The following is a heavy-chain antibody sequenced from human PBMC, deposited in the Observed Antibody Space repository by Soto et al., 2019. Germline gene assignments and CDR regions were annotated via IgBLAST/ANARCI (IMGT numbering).Heavy chain of an antibody. J-gene: IGHJ4*02. V-gene: IGHV1-2*04. CDR2: INPDSGGT. D-gene: IGHD3-22*01. CDR1: GYTFTGYY. CDR3: ARGAPSPYYYDSSGYFDY. Sequence: AASVKVSCKASGYTFTGYYMHWVRQAPGQGLEWMGWINPDSGGTNYAQKFQGWVTMTRDTSISTAYMELSRLRSDDTAVYYCARGAPSPYYYDSSGYFDYWGQGTLVTVSS.